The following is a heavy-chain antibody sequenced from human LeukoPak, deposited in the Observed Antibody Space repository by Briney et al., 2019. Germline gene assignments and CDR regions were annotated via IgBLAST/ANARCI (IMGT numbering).Heavy chain of an antibody. D-gene: IGHD3-16*01. CDR2: IKQDGSEK. Sequence: GGSLRLACVASGFTFSSYWMSWVRQAPGKGLECAADIKQDGSEKYYVDSVKGRFTISRDNAKNSLYLQMNSLRVEDTAVYYCVKHSSWKGEYYFDYWGQGTLVTVSS. CDR1: GFTFSSYW. CDR3: VKHSSWKGEYYFDY. J-gene: IGHJ4*02. V-gene: IGHV3-7*01.